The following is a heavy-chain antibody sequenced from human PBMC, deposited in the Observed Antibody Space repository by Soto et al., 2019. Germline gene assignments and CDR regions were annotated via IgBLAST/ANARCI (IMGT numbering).Heavy chain of an antibody. V-gene: IGHV3-23*01. CDR2: ISGSGGST. CDR3: AKDRYRGYWTYGMDV. Sequence: GGSMRLSCAASGFNFRSYAMIRVRQAPGKGLEWVSAISGSGGSTYYADSVKGRFTISRDNSKNTLYLQMNSLRAEDTAVYYCAKDRYRGYWTYGMDVWGQGTTVTVSS. D-gene: IGHD5-12*01. CDR1: GFNFRSYA. J-gene: IGHJ6*02.